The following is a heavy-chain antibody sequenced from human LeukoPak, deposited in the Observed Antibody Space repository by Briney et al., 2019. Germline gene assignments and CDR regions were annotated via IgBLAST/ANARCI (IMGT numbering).Heavy chain of an antibody. J-gene: IGHJ4*02. D-gene: IGHD5-18*01. CDR2: ISGSGGST. V-gene: IGHV3-23*01. Sequence: TGGSLRLSCAASGFTFSSYAMSWVRQAPGKGLEWVSAISGSGGSTYYADSVKGRFTISRDNSKNTLYLQMNSLRAEDTAVYYCAKDRGGRGYSYEHYFDYWGQGTLVTVSS. CDR1: GFTFSSYA. CDR3: AKDRGGRGYSYEHYFDY.